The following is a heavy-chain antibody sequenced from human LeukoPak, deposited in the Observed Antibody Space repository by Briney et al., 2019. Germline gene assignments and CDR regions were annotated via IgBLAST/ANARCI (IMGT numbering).Heavy chain of an antibody. V-gene: IGHV4-34*01. CDR2: INHSGST. Sequence: SETLSLTCAVYGGSFSGYYWSWIRQPPGKGLEWIGEINHSGSTNYNPSLKSRVTISVDTSKNQFSVKLSSVTAADTAVYYCARSHPILRYFDWLLPFDYWGQGTLVTVSS. CDR1: GGSFSGYY. D-gene: IGHD3-9*01. J-gene: IGHJ4*02. CDR3: ARSHPILRYFDWLLPFDY.